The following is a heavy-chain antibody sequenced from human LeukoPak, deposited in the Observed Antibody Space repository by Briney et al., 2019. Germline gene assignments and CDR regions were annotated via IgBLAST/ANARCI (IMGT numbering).Heavy chain of an antibody. D-gene: IGHD2-2*01. CDR2: ISGSGGST. CDR3: AKGLGYCSSTSCYRARDAFDI. V-gene: IGHV3-23*01. Sequence: GGSLRLSCAASGFTLSSYAMSWVRQAPGKGLEWVSAISGSGGSTYYADSVKGRFTISRDNSKNTLYLQMNSLRAEDTAVYYCAKGLGYCSSTSCYRARDAFDIWGQGTMVTVSS. J-gene: IGHJ3*02. CDR1: GFTLSSYA.